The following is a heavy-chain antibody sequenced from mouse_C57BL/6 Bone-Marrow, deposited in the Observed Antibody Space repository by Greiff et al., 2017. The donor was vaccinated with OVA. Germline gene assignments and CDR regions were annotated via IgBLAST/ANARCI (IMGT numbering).Heavy chain of an antibody. J-gene: IGHJ2*01. V-gene: IGHV1-15*01. CDR3: TRRHSSGYNDY. D-gene: IGHD3-1*01. CDR1: GYTFTDYE. CDR2: IDPETGGT. Sequence: VKLVESGAELVRPGASVTLSCKASGYTFTDYEMHWVKQTPVHGLEWIGAIDPETGGTAYNQKFKGKAILTADKSSSTAYMELRSLTSEDSAVYYCTRRHSSGYNDYWGQGTTLTVSS.